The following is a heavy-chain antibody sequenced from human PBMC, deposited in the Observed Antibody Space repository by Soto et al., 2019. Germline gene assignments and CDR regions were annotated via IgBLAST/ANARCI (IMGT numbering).Heavy chain of an antibody. CDR1: GFTFSSYA. CDR2: ISGSGGST. CDR3: AKEALLLWFGRSYYMDV. Sequence: PGGSLRLSCAASGFTFSSYAMSWVRQAPGKGLEWVSAISGSGGSTYYADSVKGRFTISRDNSKNTLYLQMNSLRAEDTAVYYCAKEALLLWFGRSYYMDVWGKGTTVTVSS. D-gene: IGHD3-10*01. J-gene: IGHJ6*03. V-gene: IGHV3-23*01.